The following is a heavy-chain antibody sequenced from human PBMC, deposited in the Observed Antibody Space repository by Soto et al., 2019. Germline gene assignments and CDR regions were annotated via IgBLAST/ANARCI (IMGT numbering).Heavy chain of an antibody. J-gene: IGHJ6*02. CDR1: GFTFSSYS. CDR3: ASIFGWYLKEYYYGMDV. Sequence: PGGSLRLSCAASGFTFSSYSMNWVRQAPGKGLEWVSSISSSSSYIYYADSVKGRFTISRDNAKNSLYLQMNSLRAEDTAVYYCASIFGWYLKEYYYGMDVWGQGTTVTVSS. CDR2: ISSSSSYI. D-gene: IGHD6-19*01. V-gene: IGHV3-21*01.